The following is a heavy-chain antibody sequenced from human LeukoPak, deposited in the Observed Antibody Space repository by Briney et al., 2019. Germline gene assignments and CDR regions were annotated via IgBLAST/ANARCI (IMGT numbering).Heavy chain of an antibody. CDR3: ARGGGDPRWLDP. D-gene: IGHD6-25*01. CDR2: INTSGST. V-gene: IGHV4-4*07. Sequence: SETLSLTCIVSGGSISSYYWTWLRQSAGKGLEWIGRINTSGSTNYNPSLRSRVTMSVNTSKNQFSLNLTSVTAADTAVYSCARGGGDPRWLDPWGQGTLVTVSS. J-gene: IGHJ5*02. CDR1: GGSISSYY.